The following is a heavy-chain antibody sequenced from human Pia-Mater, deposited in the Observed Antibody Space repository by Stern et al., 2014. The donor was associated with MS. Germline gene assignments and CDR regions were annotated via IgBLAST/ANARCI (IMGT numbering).Heavy chain of an antibody. J-gene: IGHJ4*02. Sequence: EVQLVESGAEVKKPGESLKISCKRSGYSFTIYYIAWVRQMPGKGLEWMGGIYPYDSDTTYSPSFQGQVTISADKSITTAYLQWSSLRASDTAMYYCARHVQGFDYWGQGTLVTVSS. V-gene: IGHV5-51*01. CDR3: ARHVQGFDY. CDR1: GYSFTIYY. CDR2: IYPYDSDT.